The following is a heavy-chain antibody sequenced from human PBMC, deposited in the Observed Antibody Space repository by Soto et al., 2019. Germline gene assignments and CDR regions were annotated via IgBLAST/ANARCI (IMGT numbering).Heavy chain of an antibody. J-gene: IGHJ6*02. CDR3: ARDVYRYSSSSPEDV. D-gene: IGHD6-6*01. Sequence: QVQLVEAGGGLVKPGGSLRLSCAASGFTFSDYYMSWIRQAPGKGLDWVSYISSSSSNTKYADSVKGRFTISRDNAKNSLYLQMNSLRAEETAVYYCARDVYRYSSSSPEDVWGQGTTVTVSS. V-gene: IGHV3-11*06. CDR2: ISSSSSNT. CDR1: GFTFSDYY.